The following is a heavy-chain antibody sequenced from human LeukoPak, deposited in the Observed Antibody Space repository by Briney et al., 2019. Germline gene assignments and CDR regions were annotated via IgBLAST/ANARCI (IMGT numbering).Heavy chain of an antibody. CDR1: GYTFTGYY. D-gene: IGHD6-13*01. J-gene: IGHJ5*02. V-gene: IGHV1-2*02. Sequence: ASVKVSCKASGYTFTGYYMHWVRQAPGQGLEWMGWINPNSGGTNYAQKFQGRVTMTRDTSISTAYMELSRLRSDDTAVYYCARGLSMDDSSSWYPNSDPWGQGTLVTVSS. CDR2: INPNSGGT. CDR3: ARGLSMDDSSSWYPNSDP.